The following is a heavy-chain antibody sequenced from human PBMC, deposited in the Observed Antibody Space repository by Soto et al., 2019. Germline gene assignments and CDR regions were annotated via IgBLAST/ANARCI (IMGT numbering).Heavy chain of an antibody. CDR1: GFTFSSYG. CDR2: IWFDGSKT. V-gene: IGHV3-33*01. D-gene: IGHD3-9*01. Sequence: GGSLRLSCAASGFTFSSYGVHWVRQVPGKGLQWVAGIWFDGSKTYYTDSMKGRCTISRDNSKNTLYLQMNSLRVEDTAVYYCARDRRILTGYYYAAFDIWGQGTVVTVSS. J-gene: IGHJ3*02. CDR3: ARDRRILTGYYYAAFDI.